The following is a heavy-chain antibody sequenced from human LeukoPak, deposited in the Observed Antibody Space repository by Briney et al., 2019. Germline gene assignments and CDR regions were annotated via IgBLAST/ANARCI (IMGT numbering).Heavy chain of an antibody. J-gene: IGHJ4*02. D-gene: IGHD2-2*02. CDR3: ATHKYTTASLH. V-gene: IGHV4-39*07. CDR1: GGSISSSDYS. Sequence: PSETLSLTRTVSGGSISSSDYSWGWVRQPPGKGLEWIGKISYTGSTYYNPYLKSRVAISVDTTKNQFSLKLSSVTAADMAVYYCATHKYTTASLHWGQGTLVTVSS. CDR2: ISYTGST.